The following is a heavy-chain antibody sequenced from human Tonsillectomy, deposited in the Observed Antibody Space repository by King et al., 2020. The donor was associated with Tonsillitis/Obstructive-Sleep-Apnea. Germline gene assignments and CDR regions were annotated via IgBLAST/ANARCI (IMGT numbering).Heavy chain of an antibody. D-gene: IGHD2/OR15-2a*01. V-gene: IGHV2-5*02. CDR1: GFSLSTSGVG. J-gene: IGHJ4*02. Sequence: PFPASGPPLVQPPQTLTLTCPFSGFSLSTSGVGVGWIRQPPGKALEWLALINWDDDKRYSPSLKSRLTITKDTSKNQVVLTMTNMDPVDTATYYCAHRRGPLSYFDSWGQGTLVTVSS. CDR2: INWDDDK. CDR3: AHRRGPLSYFDS.